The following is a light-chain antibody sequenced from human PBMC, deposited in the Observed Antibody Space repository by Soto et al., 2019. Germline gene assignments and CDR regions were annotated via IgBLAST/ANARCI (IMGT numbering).Light chain of an antibody. V-gene: IGKV1-5*01. CDR2: AAS. J-gene: IGKJ2*01. CDR3: PQYNCYAST. Sequence: DIQMTQSPSTLSASVGDRVTITCPASQSISSRLEWYQQKPGTAPKLLIYAASSLGSVVPSRFSGSGSGTEFTLTISSLQADYFATYYCPQYNCYASTFGQGTKLEIK. CDR1: QSISSR.